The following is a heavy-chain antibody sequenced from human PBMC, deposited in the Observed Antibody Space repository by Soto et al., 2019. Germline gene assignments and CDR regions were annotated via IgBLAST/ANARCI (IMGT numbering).Heavy chain of an antibody. CDR3: ARDGGIAAAGYGMDV. CDR2: IIPIFGTA. Sequence: SVKVSCKASGGTFSSYAISWVRQAPGQGLEWMGGIIPIFGTANYAQKFQGRVTITADESTSTAYMELSSLRSEDMAVYYCARDGGIAAAGYGMDVWGQGTTVTVSS. V-gene: IGHV1-69*13. CDR1: GGTFSSYA. D-gene: IGHD6-13*01. J-gene: IGHJ6*02.